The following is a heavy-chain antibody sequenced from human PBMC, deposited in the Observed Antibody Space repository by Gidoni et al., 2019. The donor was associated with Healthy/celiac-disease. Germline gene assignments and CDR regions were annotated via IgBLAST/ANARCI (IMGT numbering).Heavy chain of an antibody. CDR3: AKGDTAMVMNYYYGMDV. CDR2: ISGSGGST. Sequence: EVQLVESGGGLVQPGGSLRLSCAASGFTFSSYAMSWVRRAPGKGVAWVSAISGSGGSTYYADSVKGRFTISRYNSKNTLYLQMNSLRAEDTAVYYCAKGDTAMVMNYYYGMDVWGQGTTVTVSS. J-gene: IGHJ6*02. CDR1: GFTFSSYA. D-gene: IGHD5-18*01. V-gene: IGHV3-23*04.